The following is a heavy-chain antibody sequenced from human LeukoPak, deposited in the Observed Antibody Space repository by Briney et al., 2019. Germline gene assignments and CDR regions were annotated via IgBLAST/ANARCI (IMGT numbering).Heavy chain of an antibody. V-gene: IGHV3-48*02. D-gene: IGHD7-27*01. Sequence: GGSLRLSCEASGFTFSSYSVSWVRQAPGKGPQWVSYISSSGITIYHADSVKGRFTISRDNAKNSLFLQMSSLRDEDTAVYYCVRVDWGSSAFDIWGQGTMVTVSS. CDR2: ISSSGITI. J-gene: IGHJ3*02. CDR3: VRVDWGSSAFDI. CDR1: GFTFSSYS.